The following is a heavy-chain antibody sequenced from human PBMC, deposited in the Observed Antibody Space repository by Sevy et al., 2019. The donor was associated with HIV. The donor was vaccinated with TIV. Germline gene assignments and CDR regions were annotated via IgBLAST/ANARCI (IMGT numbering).Heavy chain of an antibody. CDR1: GFTFGSYG. V-gene: IGHV3-33*01. Sequence: GGSLRLSCVASGFTFGSYGMLWVRQAPGKGLEWVTDIWFDGSNIHYADSVRGRFTISSDNSKNTRSLHMSSLRVEDTAIYYCARSQTYLFDYCGQGTLVTVSS. CDR2: IWFDGSNI. CDR3: ARSQTYLFDY. J-gene: IGHJ4*02.